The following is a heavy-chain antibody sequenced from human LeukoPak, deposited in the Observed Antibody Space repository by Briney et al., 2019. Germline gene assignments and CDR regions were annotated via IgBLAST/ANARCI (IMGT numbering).Heavy chain of an antibody. CDR2: IIPIFGTA. V-gene: IGHV1-69*13. Sequence: SVKVSCKASGGTFSSYAISWVRQAPGQGLEWMGGIIPIFGTANYAQKFQGRVTITADESTSTAYMELSSLRSEDTAVYYCAGTHSLSGHRFDPWGQGTLVTVSS. CDR3: AGTHSLSGHRFDP. D-gene: IGHD3-10*01. J-gene: IGHJ5*02. CDR1: GGTFSSYA.